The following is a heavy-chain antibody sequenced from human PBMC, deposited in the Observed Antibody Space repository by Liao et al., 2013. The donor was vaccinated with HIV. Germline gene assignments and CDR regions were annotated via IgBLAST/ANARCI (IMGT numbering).Heavy chain of an antibody. V-gene: IGHV4-61*02. CDR3: ARNFADYCTSASCLSKGWFDP. D-gene: IGHD2-2*01. J-gene: IGHJ5*02. Sequence: QVQLQESGPKMVKPSQTLSLTCSVSGGSINSASYYWNWIRLTAGKGLEWIGRLHNSDNVDYNPSLRSRVAISVDSSRTQFTLTLTSLTAADTAVYYCARNFADYCTSASCLSKGWFDPWGQGTLVTVSS. CDR2: LHNSDNV. CDR1: GGSINSASYY.